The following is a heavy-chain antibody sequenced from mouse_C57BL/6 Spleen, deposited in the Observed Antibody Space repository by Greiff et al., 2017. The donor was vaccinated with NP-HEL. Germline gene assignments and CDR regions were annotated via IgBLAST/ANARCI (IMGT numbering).Heavy chain of an antibody. CDR3: ARSYYGTPYFDV. D-gene: IGHD1-1*01. CDR2: IDPSDSYT. V-gene: IGHV1-69*01. J-gene: IGHJ1*03. Sequence: QVQLQQSGAELVMPGASVKLSCKASGYTFTSYWMHWVKQRPGQGLEWIGEIDPSDSYTNYNQKFKGKSTLTVDKSSSTAYMQLSSLTSEDSAVYYCARSYYGTPYFDVWGTGTTVTVSS. CDR1: GYTFTSYW.